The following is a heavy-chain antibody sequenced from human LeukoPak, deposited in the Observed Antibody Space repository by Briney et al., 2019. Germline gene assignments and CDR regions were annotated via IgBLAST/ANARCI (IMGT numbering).Heavy chain of an antibody. D-gene: IGHD3-10*01. J-gene: IGHJ4*02. Sequence: GGSLRLSCAASGFTFSSYAMSWVRQAPGKGLVWVSRINSDGSSTSYADSVKGRFTISRDNAKNTLYLQMNSLRAEDTAVYYCARVRGLGYGSGSYYSHVNTLDYWGQGTLVTVSS. CDR2: INSDGSST. CDR1: GFTFSSYA. CDR3: ARVRGLGYGSGSYYSHVNTLDY. V-gene: IGHV3-74*01.